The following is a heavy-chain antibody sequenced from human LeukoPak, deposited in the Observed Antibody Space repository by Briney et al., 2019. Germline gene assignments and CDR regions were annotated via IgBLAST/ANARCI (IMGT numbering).Heavy chain of an antibody. J-gene: IGHJ6*02. Sequence: GSSVKVSCKASGGTFSSYAITWVRQAPGQGLEWMGGIIPMFGTVKYAQNFQGRVTINADESTTTAYMEMSSLRSEDTAVYYCARDPGSGSYGMDVWGQGTTVTVSS. CDR1: GGTFSSYA. CDR3: ARDPGSGSYGMDV. V-gene: IGHV1-69*01. D-gene: IGHD3-10*01. CDR2: IIPMFGTV.